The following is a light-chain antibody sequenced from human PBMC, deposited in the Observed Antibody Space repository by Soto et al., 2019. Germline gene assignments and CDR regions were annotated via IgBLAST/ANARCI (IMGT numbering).Light chain of an antibody. CDR1: QSVSSNY. Sequence: EIVLTQSPGTLSLSPGERVTLPCRASQSVSSNYLAWYQQKPGQAPRLLIYDASSMATGIPDRFSGSGSGTEFTLTISRLEPEDFAVYYCQQYGSSPLAFGGGTKVEIK. CDR3: QQYGSSPLA. V-gene: IGKV3-20*01. J-gene: IGKJ4*01. CDR2: DAS.